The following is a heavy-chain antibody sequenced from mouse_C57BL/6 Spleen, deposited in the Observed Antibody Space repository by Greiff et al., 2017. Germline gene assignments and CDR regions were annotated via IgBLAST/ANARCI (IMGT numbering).Heavy chain of an antibody. CDR3: AREKDSSGYEDWFAY. CDR2: INPNNGGT. J-gene: IGHJ3*01. CDR1: GYTFTDYY. Sequence: EVQLQQSGPELVKPGASVKISCKASGYTFTDYYMNWVKQSHGKSLEWIGDINPNNGGTSYNQKFKGKATLTVDKSSSTAYMELRSLTSEDSAVYYCAREKDSSGYEDWFAYWGQGTLVTVSA. D-gene: IGHD3-2*02. V-gene: IGHV1-26*01.